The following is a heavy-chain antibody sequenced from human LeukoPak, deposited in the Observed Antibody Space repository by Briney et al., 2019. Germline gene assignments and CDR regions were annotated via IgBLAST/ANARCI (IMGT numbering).Heavy chain of an antibody. V-gene: IGHV1-18*01. J-gene: IGHJ4*02. CDR1: GYTFTSYG. Sequence: GASVKVSCNTSGYTFTSYGISWVRQAPGQGLEWMGWISAYNGNTDYAQNLQDRVTMTTDTSTSTAYMELRSLRSDDTAVYYCARVGAYCSSSSCFDYWDQGTLVTVSS. D-gene: IGHD2-2*01. CDR2: ISAYNGNT. CDR3: ARVGAYCSSSSCFDY.